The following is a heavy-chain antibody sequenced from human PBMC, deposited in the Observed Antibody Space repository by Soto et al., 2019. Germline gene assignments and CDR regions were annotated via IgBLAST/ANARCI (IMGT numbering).Heavy chain of an antibody. CDR2: IYYSGST. D-gene: IGHD3-3*01. Sequence: QVQLQESGPGLVKPSETLSLTCTVSGGSISSYYWSWIRQPPGKGLEWIGYIYYSGSTNYNPSLKSRVDISVDTSTNQFSLKLSSVTAADTAVYYCARDHFYDFWTDGRNWFDPWGQGTLVTVSS. J-gene: IGHJ5*02. CDR3: ARDHFYDFWTDGRNWFDP. V-gene: IGHV4-59*01. CDR1: GGSISSYY.